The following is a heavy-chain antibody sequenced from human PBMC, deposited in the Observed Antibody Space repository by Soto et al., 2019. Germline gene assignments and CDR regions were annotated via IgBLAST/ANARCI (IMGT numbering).Heavy chain of an antibody. J-gene: IGHJ4*02. CDR3: ARVRDCSSTSCTYYFDY. V-gene: IGHV1-69*06. D-gene: IGHD2-2*01. Sequence: QVQLVQSGAEVKKAGSSVKVSCKASGGTFSSYAISWVRQAPGQGLEWMGGIIPIFGTANYAQKFQGRVTITADKSTSTAYMELSSLRSEDTAVYYCARVRDCSSTSCTYYFDYWGQGTLVTVSS. CDR2: IIPIFGTA. CDR1: GGTFSSYA.